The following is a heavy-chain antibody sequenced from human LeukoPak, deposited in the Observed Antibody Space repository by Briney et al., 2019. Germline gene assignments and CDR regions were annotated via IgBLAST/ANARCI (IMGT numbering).Heavy chain of an antibody. Sequence: GGSLRLSCAASGFTFCDYYMSWIRQAPGRGLEWVSGISWNSGGIGYADSVKGRFTISRDNAKNALYLQMNSLTPEDTALYYCAKDASGWYMIDHWGQGTRVTVSS. J-gene: IGHJ5*02. CDR2: ISWNSGGI. CDR3: AKDASGWYMIDH. D-gene: IGHD6-19*01. V-gene: IGHV3-9*01. CDR1: GFTFCDYY.